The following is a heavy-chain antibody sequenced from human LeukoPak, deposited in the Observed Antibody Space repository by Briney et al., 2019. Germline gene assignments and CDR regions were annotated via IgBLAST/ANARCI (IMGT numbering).Heavy chain of an antibody. D-gene: IGHD3-22*01. CDR2: IYTSGST. Sequence: SETLSLTCTVSGGSITSGSNYWTWIRQPAGKELEWIGHIYTSGSTNYNPSLKSRVTISVDTSKNQFSLRLSSVTAADTAVYYCARVTGYMIEDYFDYWGQGTLVTVSS. V-gene: IGHV4-61*09. CDR1: GGSITSGSNY. J-gene: IGHJ4*02. CDR3: ARVTGYMIEDYFDY.